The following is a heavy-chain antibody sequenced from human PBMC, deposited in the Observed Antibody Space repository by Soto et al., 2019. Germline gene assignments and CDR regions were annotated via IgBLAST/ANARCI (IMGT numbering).Heavy chain of an antibody. Sequence: PSETLSLTCTVSGGSISSYYWTWIRQPPGKGLEWIGNIYYSGGTNYNPSLKSRVTISIDTSKNQFSLKLSSVTAADTAVYYCARAVVATYFDYWGQGTLVTVSS. CDR1: GGSISSYY. CDR2: IYYSGGT. CDR3: ARAVVATYFDY. V-gene: IGHV4-59*01. D-gene: IGHD5-12*01. J-gene: IGHJ4*02.